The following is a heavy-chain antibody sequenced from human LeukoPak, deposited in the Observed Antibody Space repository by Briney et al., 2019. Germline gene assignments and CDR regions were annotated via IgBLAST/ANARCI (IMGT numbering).Heavy chain of an antibody. Sequence: PSETLSPTCAVYGGSFSGYYWSWIRQPPGKGLEWIGEINHSGSTNYNPSLKSRVTISVDTSKNQFSLKLSSVTAADTAVYYCARGLRDTGFFDYWGQGTLVTVSS. D-gene: IGHD5-18*01. CDR2: INHSGST. CDR3: ARGLRDTGFFDY. CDR1: GGSFSGYY. V-gene: IGHV4-34*01. J-gene: IGHJ4*02.